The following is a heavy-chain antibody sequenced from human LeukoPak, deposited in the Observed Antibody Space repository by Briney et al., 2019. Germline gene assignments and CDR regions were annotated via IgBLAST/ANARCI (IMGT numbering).Heavy chain of an antibody. Sequence: PSQTLSLTCSVSGGSVSSADYYWSWIRQPPGKGLEWIGYIFYSGSTDYSPSLKSRVTISVDTSKNQFSLRLTSVTAADTAVYYCARLKPYSSTSAYYFDYWGQGTLVTVSS. J-gene: IGHJ4*02. CDR1: GGSVSSADYY. D-gene: IGHD6-13*01. V-gene: IGHV4-30-4*01. CDR2: IFYSGST. CDR3: ARLKPYSSTSAYYFDY.